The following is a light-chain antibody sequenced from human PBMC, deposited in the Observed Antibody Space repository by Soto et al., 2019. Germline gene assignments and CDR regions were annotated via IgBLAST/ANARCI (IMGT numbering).Light chain of an antibody. CDR1: QSISSW. V-gene: IGKV1-5*01. CDR2: DAS. CDR3: QQYNSYPFT. J-gene: IGKJ2*01. Sequence: DIQMTQSPSTLSASVGDRVTITCRASQSISSWLAWYQQKPGKAPNLLIYDASSLESGVPSRFSGSGSGTEFTLTIRRLQPDDFATYYCQQYNSYPFTFGQGTKLEIK.